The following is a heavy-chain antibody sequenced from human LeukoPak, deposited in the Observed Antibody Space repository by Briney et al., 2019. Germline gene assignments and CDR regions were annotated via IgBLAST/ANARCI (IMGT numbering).Heavy chain of an antibody. Sequence: SETLSLTCTVSGGSISSYYWSWIRQSPGKGLEWIGYIYYSGSTNYNPSLKSRVTISVDTSKNQFSLKLSSVTAADTAVYYCARAVVGYSYGYFDYWGQGTLVTVSS. CDR2: IYYSGST. V-gene: IGHV4-59*01. CDR1: GGSISSYY. J-gene: IGHJ4*02. D-gene: IGHD5-18*01. CDR3: ARAVVGYSYGYFDY.